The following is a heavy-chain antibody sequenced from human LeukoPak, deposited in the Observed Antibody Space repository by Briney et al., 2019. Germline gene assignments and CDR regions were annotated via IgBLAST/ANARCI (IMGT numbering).Heavy chain of an antibody. Sequence: PGGSLRLSCAASGFTFSSSWMHWVRQSPGKGLIWVSRINTDGTSTNYADSVKGRFTISRDNSKNTLYLQMNSLRAEDTAVYYCAKESSGYSFDYWGQGTLVTVSS. CDR2: INTDGTST. CDR3: AKESSGYSFDY. CDR1: GFTFSSSW. D-gene: IGHD3-22*01. V-gene: IGHV3-74*01. J-gene: IGHJ4*02.